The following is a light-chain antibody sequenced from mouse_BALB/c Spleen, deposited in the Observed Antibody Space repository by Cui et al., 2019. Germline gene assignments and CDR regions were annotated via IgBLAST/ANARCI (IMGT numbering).Light chain of an antibody. CDR3: QQWSSNPPMLT. V-gene: IGKV4-68*01. J-gene: IGKJ5*01. Sequence: QIVLTQSPAHMSASPGEKVTMSCSASSSVIYMYWYQQTPRSSPKPWIYLTSNLASGVPARFSGSGSGTSYSLTISSMEAEDAATYYCQQWSSNPPMLTFGAGTKLELK. CDR1: SSVIY. CDR2: LTS.